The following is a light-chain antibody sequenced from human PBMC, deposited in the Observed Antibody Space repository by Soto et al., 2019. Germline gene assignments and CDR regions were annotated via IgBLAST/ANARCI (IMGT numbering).Light chain of an antibody. Sequence: DSQMTQSPSSLSASVGDRVTITCQASRDIAKYLNWYQQKPGQAPTLLIYDASNLETGVPSRFTGSGSGTDFTFTISSLQPEDSATYFCQQYDDLMYTFGQGTKLEI. CDR1: RDIAKY. CDR3: QQYDDLMYT. V-gene: IGKV1-33*01. J-gene: IGKJ2*01. CDR2: DAS.